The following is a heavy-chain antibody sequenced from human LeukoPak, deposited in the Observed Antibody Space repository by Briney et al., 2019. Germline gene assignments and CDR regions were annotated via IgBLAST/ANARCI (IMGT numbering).Heavy chain of an antibody. J-gene: IGHJ4*02. D-gene: IGHD6-13*01. V-gene: IGHV3-64*01. Sequence: GGSLRLSCAASGFTFSSYAMYWVRQAPGKGLEYVSAISTNGGSTYYANSVKGRLTISRDNSKNTLYLQMGSLRAEDMAVYYCAGGSSWYRGIDYWGQGTLVTVSS. CDR3: AGGSSWYRGIDY. CDR2: ISTNGGST. CDR1: GFTFSSYA.